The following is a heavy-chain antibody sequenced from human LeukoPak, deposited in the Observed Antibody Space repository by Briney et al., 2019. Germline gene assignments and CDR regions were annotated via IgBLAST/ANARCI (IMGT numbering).Heavy chain of an antibody. D-gene: IGHD1-26*01. CDR2: IFYSGST. J-gene: IGHJ3*02. Sequence: SETLSLTCTVSGGSMSGGSYYWGWIRQPPGKGLEWIGSIFYSGSTNYNPSLNSRVSISVDTSKNQISLKMNSVTAADTAVYDCARDSGGPEAFDIWGPGTMVTVSS. CDR3: ARDSGGPEAFDI. V-gene: IGHV4-39*07. CDR1: GGSMSGGSYY.